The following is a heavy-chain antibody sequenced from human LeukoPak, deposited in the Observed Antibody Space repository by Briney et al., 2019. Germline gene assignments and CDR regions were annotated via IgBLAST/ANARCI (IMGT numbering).Heavy chain of an antibody. J-gene: IGHJ4*02. Sequence: GGSLRLSCAASGFIFDDYGMSWVRQAPGKGLEWVSGISWNSGDIDYADSVKGRFIISRDNAKKSLYLQMNSLRGEDTALYYCAKEGRAPWYFDYWGQGTLVTVSS. CDR3: AKEGRAPWYFDY. V-gene: IGHV3-9*01. D-gene: IGHD1-26*01. CDR1: GFIFDDYG. CDR2: ISWNSGDI.